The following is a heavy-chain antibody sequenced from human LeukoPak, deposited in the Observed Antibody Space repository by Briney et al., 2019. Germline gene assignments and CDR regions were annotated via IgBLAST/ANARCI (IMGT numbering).Heavy chain of an antibody. Sequence: GGSLRLSCAASGFTFSSFDMHWVRQGTGGCLEWVSGIGPAGDTYYLASVKGRFTISRDNSKNTLYLQMNSLRAEDTAVYYCAKSFGYSRSWFDYWGQGTPVTVSS. CDR1: GFTFSSFD. CDR3: AKSFGYSRSWFDY. V-gene: IGHV3-13*04. J-gene: IGHJ4*02. CDR2: IGPAGDT. D-gene: IGHD6-13*01.